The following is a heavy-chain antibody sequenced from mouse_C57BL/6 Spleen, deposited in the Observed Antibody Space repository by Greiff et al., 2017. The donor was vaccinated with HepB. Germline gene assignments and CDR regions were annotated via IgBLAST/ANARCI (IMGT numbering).Heavy chain of an antibody. CDR1: GFNIKDDY. J-gene: IGHJ3*01. V-gene: IGHV14-4*01. Sequence: EVKLMESGAELVRPGASVKLSCTASGFNIKDDYMHWVKQRPEQGLEWIGWIDPENGDTEYASKFQGKATITADTSSNTAYLQLSSLTSEDTAVYYCTSGKGYGNLAWFAYWGQGTLVTVSA. D-gene: IGHD2-10*02. CDR2: IDPENGDT. CDR3: TSGKGYGNLAWFAY.